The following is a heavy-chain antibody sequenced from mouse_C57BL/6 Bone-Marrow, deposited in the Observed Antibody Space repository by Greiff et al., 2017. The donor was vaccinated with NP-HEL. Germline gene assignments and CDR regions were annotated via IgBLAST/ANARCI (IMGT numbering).Heavy chain of an antibody. Sequence: QVQLQQPGAELVMPGASVKLSCKASGYTFTSYWMHWVKQRPGQGLEWIGEIDPSDSYTNYNHKFKGKSTLTVDKSSSTAYMQLSSLTSGDSAVYYCARGGGQAWFAYWGQGTLVTVSA. V-gene: IGHV1-69*01. J-gene: IGHJ3*01. CDR2: IDPSDSYT. CDR1: GYTFTSYW. CDR3: ARGGGQAWFAY.